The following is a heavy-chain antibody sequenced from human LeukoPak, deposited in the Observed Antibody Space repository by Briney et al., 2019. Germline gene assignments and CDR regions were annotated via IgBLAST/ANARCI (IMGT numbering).Heavy chain of an antibody. CDR1: GYSFTSYW. CDR3: ARPIGRDCSGGSCYDAFDI. D-gene: IGHD2-15*01. J-gene: IGHJ3*02. CDR2: IYPGDSDT. Sequence: GESLKISCKGSGYSFTSYWIGWVRQLPGKGLEWMGIIYPGDSDTRYSPSFQGQVTISADKSISTAYLQWSSLKASDTAMYYCARPIGRDCSGGSCYDAFDIWGQGTMVTVSS. V-gene: IGHV5-51*01.